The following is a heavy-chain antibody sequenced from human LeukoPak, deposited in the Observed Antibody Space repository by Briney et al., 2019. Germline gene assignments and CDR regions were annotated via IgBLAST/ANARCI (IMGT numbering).Heavy chain of an antibody. J-gene: IGHJ4*02. CDR3: ARHSRPFSMVRGVIGFDY. D-gene: IGHD3-10*01. Sequence: PSETLSLTCTVSGGSISSYYWSWIRQPPGKGLEWIGYIYYSGSTNYNPSLKSRVTISVDTSKNQFSLKLSSVPAADTAVYYCARHSRPFSMVRGVIGFDYWGQGTLVTVSS. CDR2: IYYSGST. V-gene: IGHV4-59*08. CDR1: GGSISSYY.